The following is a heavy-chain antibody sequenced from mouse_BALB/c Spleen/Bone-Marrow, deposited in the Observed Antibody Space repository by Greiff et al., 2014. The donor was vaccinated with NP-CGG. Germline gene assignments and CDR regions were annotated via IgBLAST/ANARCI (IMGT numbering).Heavy chain of an antibody. Sequence: LQQSGSELVRPGASVKLSCKASGYTFTSYWMHWVKQRPGQGLEWIGKIYAGSGRINYDKKFKTKVTLTVDTSSSTAYMQLSSLTSEASAVYYCTRENSLLRIHYPWFAYWGQGTPVTVSA. CDR3: TRENSLLRIHYPWFAY. D-gene: IGHD1-2*01. V-gene: IGHV1S22*01. CDR1: GYTFTSYW. CDR2: IYAGSGRI. J-gene: IGHJ3*01.